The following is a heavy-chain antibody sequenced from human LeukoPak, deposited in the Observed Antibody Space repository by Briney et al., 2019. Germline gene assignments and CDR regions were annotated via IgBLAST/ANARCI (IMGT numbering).Heavy chain of an antibody. CDR2: ISAYNGNT. J-gene: IGHJ5*02. Sequence: ASVKVSCKASGYTFTSYGISWVRQAPGQGLEWMGWISAYNGNTNYAQKLQGRVTMTTDTSTSTAYMELRSLRPDDTAVYYCAILTGYCSGGSCPVNWFDPWGQGTLVTVSS. V-gene: IGHV1-18*01. CDR1: GYTFTSYG. D-gene: IGHD2-15*01. CDR3: AILTGYCSGGSCPVNWFDP.